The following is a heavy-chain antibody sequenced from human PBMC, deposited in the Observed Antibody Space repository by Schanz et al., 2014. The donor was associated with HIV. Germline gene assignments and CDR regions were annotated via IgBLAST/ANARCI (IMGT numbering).Heavy chain of an antibody. J-gene: IGHJ5*02. Sequence: QVQLVQSGAEVKKPGASVRVSCKASGYTFSSYSLSWVRQAPGQGLEWMGWISAYNGHPHYGQKFQGRFTMTSDTSTSTAYMELRSLRSDDTAVYYCAKGQDSPGPQLDPWGHGSLVIVSS. V-gene: IGHV1-18*01. CDR1: GYTFSSYS. CDR2: ISAYNGHP. CDR3: AKGQDSPGPQLDP.